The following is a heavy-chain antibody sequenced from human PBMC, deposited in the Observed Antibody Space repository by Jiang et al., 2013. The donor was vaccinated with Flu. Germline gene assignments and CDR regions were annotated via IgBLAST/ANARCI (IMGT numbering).Heavy chain of an antibody. CDR1: GYSFATYW. CDR2: ISPGDSDT. Sequence: GAEVKKPGESLKISCKGSGYSFATYWIGWVRQMPGKGLEWMGIISPGDSDTTYNPSFQGQVTISADKSISTAYLQWSSLKASDTAMYYCARHSSDWYPLGIGFDPWGQGTLVTVSS. V-gene: IGHV5-51*01. CDR3: ARHSSDWYPLGIGFDP. J-gene: IGHJ5*02. D-gene: IGHD6-19*01.